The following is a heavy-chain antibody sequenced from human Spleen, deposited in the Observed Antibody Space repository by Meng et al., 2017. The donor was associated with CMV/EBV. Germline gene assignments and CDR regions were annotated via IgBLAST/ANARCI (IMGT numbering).Heavy chain of an antibody. CDR2: IWYDGNNK. CDR3: AKSSVRDGFDLDALDV. V-gene: IGHV3-33*06. CDR1: GFTFRNYG. D-gene: IGHD5-24*01. Sequence: GGSLRLSCVTSGFTFRNYGMHWVRQAPGKGLEWVAVIWYDGNNKYYADSVKGRFTISREFSKRTVYLQMNSLRAEDTAVYYCAKSSVRDGFDLDALDVWGQGTMVTVSS. J-gene: IGHJ3*01.